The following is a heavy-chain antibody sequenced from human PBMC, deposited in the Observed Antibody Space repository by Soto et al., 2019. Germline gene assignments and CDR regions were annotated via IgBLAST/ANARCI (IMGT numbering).Heavy chain of an antibody. J-gene: IGHJ4*02. D-gene: IGHD3-10*01. CDR3: ARGGVGFGQPSDY. Sequence: QVQLVESGGGLVKPGGSLRLSCAASGFTFSDYYMSWIRQAPGKGLEWVSYVSSSSSYTNYADSVKGRFTISRDNAKISLYLRMNSLGAEDTTVYYCARGGVGFGQPSDYWGQGTLVTVSS. CDR2: VSSSSSYT. V-gene: IGHV3-11*05. CDR1: GFTFSDYY.